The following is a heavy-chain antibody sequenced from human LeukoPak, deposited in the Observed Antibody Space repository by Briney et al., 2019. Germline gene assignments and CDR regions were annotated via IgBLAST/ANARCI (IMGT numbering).Heavy chain of an antibody. CDR3: ATAPRGASDYIDV. CDR2: ISVSGTI. J-gene: IGHJ6*03. Sequence: GGSLRLSCAASAFSLSTYSMNCVRQTPGKGLEWLSHISVSGTIHYADSVKGRFSISRDNGRNSVSLQMNRLRVGDTGVYFCATAPRGASDYIDVWGRGTTVSVSS. V-gene: IGHV3-48*01. CDR1: AFSLSTYS. D-gene: IGHD1-26*01.